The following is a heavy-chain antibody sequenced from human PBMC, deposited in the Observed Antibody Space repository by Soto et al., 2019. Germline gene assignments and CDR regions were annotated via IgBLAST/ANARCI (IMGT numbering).Heavy chain of an antibody. CDR2: IYATGTT. CDR3: VRDGTKTLRDWFDP. Sequence: SETLSLTCTVSGASISGFYWSWIRKSAGKGLEWIGRIYATGTTDYNPSLKSRVMMSADTSKKQFSLKLRSVTAADTAVYYCVRDGTKTLRDWFDPWGQGISVTVSS. D-gene: IGHD1-1*01. V-gene: IGHV4-4*07. CDR1: GASISGFY. J-gene: IGHJ5*02.